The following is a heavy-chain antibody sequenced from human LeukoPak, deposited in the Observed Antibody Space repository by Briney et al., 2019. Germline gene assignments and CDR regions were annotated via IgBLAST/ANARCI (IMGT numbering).Heavy chain of an antibody. CDR3: ARGAAGSIAVAGINWFDP. CDR2: IIPILGIA. J-gene: IGHJ5*02. D-gene: IGHD6-19*01. V-gene: IGHV1-69*04. Sequence: ASAKVSCKASGGTFSSYAISWVRQAPGQGLEWMGRIIPILGIANYAQKFQGRVTITADKSTSTAYMELSSLRSEDTAVYYCARGAAGSIAVAGINWFDPWGQGTLVTVSS. CDR1: GGTFSSYA.